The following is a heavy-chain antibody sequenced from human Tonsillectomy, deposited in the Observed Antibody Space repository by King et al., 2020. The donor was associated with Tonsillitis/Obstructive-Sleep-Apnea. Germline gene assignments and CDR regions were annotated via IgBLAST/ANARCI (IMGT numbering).Heavy chain of an antibody. V-gene: IGHV1-8*01. CDR1: GYTFTSYD. J-gene: IGHJ3*02. Sequence: QLVQSGAEVKKPGASVKVSCKASGYTFTSYDIHWVRQATGRGLEWMGWMNPNSGNTCYAQKFQGRVTMTRNTAIRTAYMELSRLRSEDTAVYYCARAEMPDALDIWGQGTMVTVSS. CDR3: ARAEMPDALDI. D-gene: IGHD1-14*01. CDR2: MNPNSGNT.